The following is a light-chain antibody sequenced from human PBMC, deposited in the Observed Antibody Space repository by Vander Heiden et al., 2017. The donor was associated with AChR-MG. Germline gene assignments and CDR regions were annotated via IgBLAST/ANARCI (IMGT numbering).Light chain of an antibody. V-gene: IGLV3-21*04. CDR3: QVWDSSSDHPGV. J-gene: IGLJ1*01. CDR2: YDS. CDR1: NIGSKS. Sequence: SYVLTQPPSVSVAPGKTARITCGGNNIGSKSVHWYQQKPGQAPVLVIYYDSDRPSGIPERFSGSNSGNTATLTIGRVEAGDEADYYCQVWDSSSDHPGVFGTGTKVTVL.